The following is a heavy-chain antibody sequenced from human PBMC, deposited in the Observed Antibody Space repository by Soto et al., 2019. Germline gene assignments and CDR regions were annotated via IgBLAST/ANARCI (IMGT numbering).Heavy chain of an antibody. V-gene: IGHV4-39*01. CDR3: ASRLDTGWELLPGSLNWFDP. CDR1: GGSISSSSYY. J-gene: IGHJ5*02. CDR2: IYYSGST. Sequence: SETLSLTCTVSGGSISSSSYYWGWIRQPPGKGLEWIGSIYYSGSTYYNPSLKSRVTISVDTSKNQFSLKLSSVTAADTAVYYCASRLDTGWELLPGSLNWFDPWGQGTLVTLSS. D-gene: IGHD1-26*01.